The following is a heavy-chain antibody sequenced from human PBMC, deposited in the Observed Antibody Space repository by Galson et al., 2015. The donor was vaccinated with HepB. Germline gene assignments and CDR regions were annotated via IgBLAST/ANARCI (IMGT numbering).Heavy chain of an antibody. CDR1: GFTFSSYA. J-gene: IGHJ5*02. Sequence: SLRLSCAASGFTFSSYAMSWVRQAPGKGLEWVSGIAGGGDNTYYADSVKGRFTISRDNSKNTVYLQMNSLRAEDTAVYYCANCARGGVSSWFGPWGQGTLVTVSS. CDR3: ANCARGGVSSWFGP. CDR2: IAGGGDNT. V-gene: IGHV3-23*01. D-gene: IGHD2-15*01.